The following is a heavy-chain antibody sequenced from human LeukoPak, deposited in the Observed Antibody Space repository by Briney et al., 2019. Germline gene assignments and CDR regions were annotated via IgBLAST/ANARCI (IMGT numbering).Heavy chain of an antibody. V-gene: IGHV4-34*01. CDR3: ASGGIDGAFDI. CDR1: GGSFSGYY. CDR2: INHSGST. D-gene: IGHD5-24*01. J-gene: IGHJ3*02. Sequence: SETLSLTCAVYGGSFSGYYWSWIRQPPGKGLEWIGEINHSGSTNYNPSLKSRVTISVDTSKNQFSLKLSSVTAADTAVYYCASGGIDGAFDIWGQGTMVTVSS.